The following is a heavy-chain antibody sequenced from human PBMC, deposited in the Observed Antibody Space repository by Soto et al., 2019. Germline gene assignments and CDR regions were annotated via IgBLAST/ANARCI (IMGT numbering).Heavy chain of an antibody. D-gene: IGHD3-3*01. V-gene: IGHV6-1*01. J-gene: IGHJ4*02. CDR3: VRARHLVSGTLGFFAY. CDR1: GDSVSSNSAV. Sequence: QVELQQSGPGLVKPSQTLSLTCAISGDSVSSNSAVWNWIRQSPSRGLEWLGRAYYRFKWYIDYAESVRSRTTINPDTSKNQLSLELNFVTPEDTAVYYCVRARHLVSGTLGFFAYWGQGTLLTVSS. CDR2: AYYRFKWYI.